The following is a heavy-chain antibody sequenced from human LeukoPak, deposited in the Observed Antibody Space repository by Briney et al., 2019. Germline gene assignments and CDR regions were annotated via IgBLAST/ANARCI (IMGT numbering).Heavy chain of an antibody. CDR1: GFTFSSYA. J-gene: IGHJ4*02. D-gene: IGHD1-26*01. CDR2: ISGSGGST. V-gene: IGHV3-23*01. CDR3: AKSEGGSGGATDFDY. Sequence: GGSLRLSCAASGFTFSSYAMSWVRQAPGKGLEWVSAISGSGGSTYYADSVKGRFTISRDDSKNTLYLQMNSLRAEDTAVYYCAKSEGGSGGATDFDYWGQGTLVTVSS.